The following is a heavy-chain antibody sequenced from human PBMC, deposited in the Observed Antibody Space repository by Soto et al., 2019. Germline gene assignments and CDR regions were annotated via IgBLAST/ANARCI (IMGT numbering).Heavy chain of an antibody. Sequence: SETLSLTCRASGVTMSYGAYSWNWIRQAPGKGREWLGYIYHLETTYYNPSFSRRLSLSIDRTRNQYFLSQSSMTAAATAVYYCVRGGGYDSFDFWGQGIQVTVSS. J-gene: IGHJ4*02. CDR2: IYHLETT. CDR1: GVTMSYGAYS. CDR3: VRGGGYDSFDF. V-gene: IGHV4-30-2*01. D-gene: IGHD2-15*01.